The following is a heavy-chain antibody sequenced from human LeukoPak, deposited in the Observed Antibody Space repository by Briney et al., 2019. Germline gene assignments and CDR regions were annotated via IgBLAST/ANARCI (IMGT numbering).Heavy chain of an antibody. Sequence: GGSLRLSCAASGFTFKNYAMSWVRRAPGKGLEWVSGISGNGGRTYYADSVKGRFTISRDNSKNTLYLQMNSLRAEDTAVYYCANGPVGGQMDYWGQGTLVTVSS. CDR3: ANGPVGGQMDY. D-gene: IGHD1-26*01. CDR2: ISGNGGRT. J-gene: IGHJ4*02. V-gene: IGHV3-23*01. CDR1: GFTFKNYA.